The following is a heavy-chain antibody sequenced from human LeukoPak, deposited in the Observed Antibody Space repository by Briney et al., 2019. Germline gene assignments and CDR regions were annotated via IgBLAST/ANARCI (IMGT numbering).Heavy chain of an antibody. CDR3: ARDPLGANWFDP. CDR1: GYSISSGYY. CDR2: IYHSGST. D-gene: IGHD3-10*01. V-gene: IGHV4-38-2*02. J-gene: IGHJ5*02. Sequence: PSETLSLTCTVSGYSISSGYYWGWIRQPPGEGLEWIGSIYHSGSTYYNPSLKSRVTISVDTSKNQFSLKLSSVTAADTAVYYCARDPLGANWFDPWGQGTLVTVSS.